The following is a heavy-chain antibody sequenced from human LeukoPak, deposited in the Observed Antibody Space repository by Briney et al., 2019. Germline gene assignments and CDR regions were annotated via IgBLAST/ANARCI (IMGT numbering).Heavy chain of an antibody. CDR2: TYPGDSDT. Sequence: GESLKISCKGSGYTFTTYWIGWVRQMPGKGLEWMGITYPGDSDTRYSPSFQGQVTISADKSINTAYLQWSSLKASDTAIYYCARHHSGGYYVFLDYWGQGTLVTVSS. J-gene: IGHJ4*02. CDR3: ARHHSGGYYVFLDY. D-gene: IGHD1-26*01. V-gene: IGHV5-51*01. CDR1: GYTFTTYW.